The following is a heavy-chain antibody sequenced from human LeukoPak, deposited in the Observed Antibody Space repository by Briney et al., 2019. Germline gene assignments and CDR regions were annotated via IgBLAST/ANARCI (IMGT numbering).Heavy chain of an antibody. D-gene: IGHD2-8*01. CDR3: ANGYCTNGVCYPYYYYYMDV. CDR2: ISGRGGDT. J-gene: IGHJ6*03. CDR1: GFTFSSYW. Sequence: GGTLRLSCAASGFTFSSYWMSWVRQAPGKGLEWVSTISGRGGDTDYADSVKGRFIISRDNSKNTLYLQMNSLRAEDTAVYYCANGYCTNGVCYPYYYYYMDVWGKGTTVTVSS. V-gene: IGHV3-23*01.